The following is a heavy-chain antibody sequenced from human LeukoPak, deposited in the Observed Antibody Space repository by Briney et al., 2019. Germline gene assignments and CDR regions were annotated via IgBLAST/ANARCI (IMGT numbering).Heavy chain of an antibody. CDR2: IYHSGST. V-gene: IGHV4-39*07. J-gene: IGHJ5*02. D-gene: IGHD3-3*01. CDR1: GGSISSSSYY. Sequence: SETLSLTCTVSGGSISSSSYYWGWIRQPPGKGLEWIGSIYHSGSTYYNPSLKSRVTISVDTSKNQFSLKLSSVTAADTAVYYCATQTDYDFWSAQDYRNWFDPWGQGTLVTVSS. CDR3: ATQTDYDFWSAQDYRNWFDP.